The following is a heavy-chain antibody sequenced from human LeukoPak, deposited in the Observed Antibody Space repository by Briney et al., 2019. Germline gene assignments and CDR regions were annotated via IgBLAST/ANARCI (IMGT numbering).Heavy chain of an antibody. CDR1: GGTFSSYA. Sequence: GASVKVSCKASGGTFSSYAISWVRQAPGQGLEWMGRIVPILGIANYAQKFQGRVTITADKSTSTAYMELSSLRSEDTAVYYCARVGTSQGYFDYWGQGTLVTVSS. V-gene: IGHV1-69*04. J-gene: IGHJ4*02. CDR2: IVPILGIA. CDR3: ARVGTSQGYFDY. D-gene: IGHD1/OR15-1a*01.